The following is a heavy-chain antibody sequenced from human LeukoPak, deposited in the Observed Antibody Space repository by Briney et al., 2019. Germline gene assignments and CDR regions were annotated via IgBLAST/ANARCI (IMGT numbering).Heavy chain of an antibody. Sequence: GGSLRLSCAAAGFTFSSYGLSGVRQAPGKELEGVSAISGSGGSTYYADSVKGRFTISRDNSKNTLYLQMNSLRAEDTAVYYCAKDREAYYYGSGDRLDYWGQGTLVTVSS. V-gene: IGHV3-23*01. CDR2: ISGSGGST. D-gene: IGHD3-10*01. CDR1: GFTFSSYG. J-gene: IGHJ4*02. CDR3: AKDREAYYYGSGDRLDY.